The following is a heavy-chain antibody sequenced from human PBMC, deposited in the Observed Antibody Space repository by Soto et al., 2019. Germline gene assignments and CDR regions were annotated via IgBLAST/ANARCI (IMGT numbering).Heavy chain of an antibody. V-gene: IGHV3-23*01. CDR3: AKDRALLWYEESSDAFEV. J-gene: IGHJ3*01. D-gene: IGHD3-16*01. Sequence: EVQLLESGGGLVQAGGSLRLSCAASGFTFSDYAMSWVRQAPGKGLEWVSSISGNGDNKKYADSVRGRFTISRDTAKNTVSLQMTSLRAEDTAVYYCAKDRALLWYEESSDAFEVWGHGTTVTVS. CDR2: ISGNGDNK. CDR1: GFTFSDYA.